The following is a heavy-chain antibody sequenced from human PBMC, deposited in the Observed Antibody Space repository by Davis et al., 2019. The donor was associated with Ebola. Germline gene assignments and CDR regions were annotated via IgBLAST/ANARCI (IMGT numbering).Heavy chain of an antibody. CDR3: AKDHDILTGHTRDGMDV. Sequence: GESLKISCVASGFIFSHYAMNWVRQAPGKGLEWVASISGSGNTTYYADSVKGRFTVSRDNSKNTLSLQMNSLRAEDTAVYYCAKDHDILTGHTRDGMDVWGQGTTVTVSS. V-gene: IGHV3-23*01. CDR2: ISGSGNTT. J-gene: IGHJ6*02. D-gene: IGHD3-9*01. CDR1: GFIFSHYA.